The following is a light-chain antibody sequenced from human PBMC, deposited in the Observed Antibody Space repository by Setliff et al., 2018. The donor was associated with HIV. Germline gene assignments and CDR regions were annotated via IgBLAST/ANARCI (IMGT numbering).Light chain of an antibody. CDR3: CSYAGESTFV. CDR2: EVD. Sequence: QSVLTQPASVSGSPGQSITISCTGTSSDVGNYNLVSWYQHYPGKAPKLIIYEVDKRPSGVSSRFSGSKSGNAASLTISGLQAEDEADHHCCSYAGESTFVFGGGTKVTVL. V-gene: IGLV2-23*02. J-gene: IGLJ2*01. CDR1: SSDVGNYNL.